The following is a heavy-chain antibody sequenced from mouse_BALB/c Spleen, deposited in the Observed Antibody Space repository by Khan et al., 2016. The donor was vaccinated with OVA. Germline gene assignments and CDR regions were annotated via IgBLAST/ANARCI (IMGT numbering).Heavy chain of an antibody. V-gene: IGHV1-54*01. CDR3: AREYGNWGDY. Sequence: VQLQESGAELVRPGTSVKVSCKASGYAFTNYLIEWVKQRPGQGLEWIGVINPGSGGTNYNEKFKGKATLTADTSSSTAYMQLSSLTSDDSAVYFCAREYGNWGDYWGQGTSVTVSS. CDR1: GYAFTNYL. D-gene: IGHD2-10*02. CDR2: INPGSGGT. J-gene: IGHJ4*01.